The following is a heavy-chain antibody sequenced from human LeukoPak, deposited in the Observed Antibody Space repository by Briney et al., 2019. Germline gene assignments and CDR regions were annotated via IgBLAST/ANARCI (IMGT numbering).Heavy chain of an antibody. D-gene: IGHD5-12*01. J-gene: IGHJ4*02. Sequence: GGSLRLSCAASGFTFSSYGMHWVRQAPGKGLEWVAFIRYDGSNKYYADSVKGRFTISRDNSKNTLYLQMNSLRAEDTAVYYCAKDGGYSGYDGPFDYWGQGTLVTVSS. V-gene: IGHV3-30*02. CDR2: IRYDGSNK. CDR3: AKDGGYSGYDGPFDY. CDR1: GFTFSSYG.